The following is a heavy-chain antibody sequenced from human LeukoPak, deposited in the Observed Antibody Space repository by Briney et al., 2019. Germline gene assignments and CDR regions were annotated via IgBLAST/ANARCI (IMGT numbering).Heavy chain of an antibody. CDR3: ARGYGSSGYYISATDAFDI. Sequence: SETLSLTCAVSGGSISSGGYSWSWIRQPPGKGLEWIGYIYHSGSTYYNPSLKSRVTISVDRSKNQFSLKLSSVTAADTAVYYCARGYGSSGYYISATDAFDIWGQGTMVTVSS. CDR1: GGSISSGGYS. V-gene: IGHV4-30-2*01. CDR2: IYHSGST. D-gene: IGHD3-22*01. J-gene: IGHJ3*02.